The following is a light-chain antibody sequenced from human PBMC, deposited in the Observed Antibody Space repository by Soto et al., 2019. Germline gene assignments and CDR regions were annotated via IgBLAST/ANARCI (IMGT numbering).Light chain of an antibody. CDR3: SSYTNNNRI. V-gene: IGLV2-14*01. CDR1: SSDVGGYNY. J-gene: IGLJ2*01. CDR2: EVT. Sequence: QSALTQPASVSGSPGQSITISCTGTSSDVGGYNYVSWYQQHPGKAPKLVIYEVTNRPSGVSNRFSGSKSDNTASLTISGLQAEDEADYYCSSYTNNNRIFGGGTQLTVL.